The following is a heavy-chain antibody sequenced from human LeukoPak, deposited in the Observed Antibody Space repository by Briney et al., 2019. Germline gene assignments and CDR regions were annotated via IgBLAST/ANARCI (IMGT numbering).Heavy chain of an antibody. J-gene: IGHJ3*02. CDR2: ISYDGSNK. V-gene: IGHV3-30*03. CDR1: GSTFSSYG. Sequence: GGSLRLSCAASGSTFSSYGMHWVRQAPGKGLEWVAVISYDGSNKYYADSVKGRFTISRDNSKNTLYLQMNSLRAEDTAVYYCARDYGYSYAHDAFDIWGQGTMVTVSS. CDR3: ARDYGYSYAHDAFDI. D-gene: IGHD5-18*01.